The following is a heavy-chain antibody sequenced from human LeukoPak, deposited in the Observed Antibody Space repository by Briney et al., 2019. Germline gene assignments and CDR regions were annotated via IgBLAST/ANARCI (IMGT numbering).Heavy chain of an antibody. CDR2: ISSSSSYI. J-gene: IGHJ4*02. CDR3: ARDSSWHVPVPENPVAFDY. D-gene: IGHD6-13*01. V-gene: IGHV3-21*01. CDR1: GFTFSRYS. Sequence: GGSLRLSCAASGFTFSRYSMNWVRQAPGKGLEWVSSISSSSSYIYYADSVKGRFTISRDNAKNSLYLQMNSLRAEDTAMYYCARDSSWHVPVPENPVAFDYWGQGTLVTVSS.